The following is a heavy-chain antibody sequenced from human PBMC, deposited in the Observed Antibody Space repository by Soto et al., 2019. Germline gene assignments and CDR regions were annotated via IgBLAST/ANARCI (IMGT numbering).Heavy chain of an antibody. V-gene: IGHV1-46*01. CDR1: GYSFTNYY. Sequence: ASVKVSCKASGYSFTNYYMHWVRQAPGQGLEYMGVIHPNGGGTSYAQKFQGRVTMTSDTSTSIVYMELSSLRSDDTAVYYCAREQQVRGFDPWGQGTLVTVSS. J-gene: IGHJ5*02. CDR2: IHPNGGGT. CDR3: AREQQVRGFDP.